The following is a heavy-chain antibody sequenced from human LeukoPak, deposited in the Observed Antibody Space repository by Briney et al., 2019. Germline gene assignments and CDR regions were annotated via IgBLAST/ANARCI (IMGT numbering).Heavy chain of an antibody. CDR3: ARSLALAVAGN. V-gene: IGHV3-30-3*01. CDR1: GFTFSSYA. CDR2: ISYDGSNK. Sequence: GGSLRLSCAASGFTFSSYAMHWVRQAPGKGLEWVAVISYDGSNKYYADSVKGRFTISRDNSKNTLYLQMNSLRAEDTAVYYCARSLALAVAGNWGQGTLVTVSS. D-gene: IGHD6-19*01. J-gene: IGHJ4*02.